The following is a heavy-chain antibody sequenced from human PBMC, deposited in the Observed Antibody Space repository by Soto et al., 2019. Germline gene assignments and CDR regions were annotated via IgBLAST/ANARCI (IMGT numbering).Heavy chain of an antibody. CDR1: GYTFSRYG. V-gene: IGHV1-18*01. Sequence: QGQLVQSGPEVKKPGASVKVSCKASGYTFSRYGISWVRQAPGQGLEWMGWVSGYNGDTKYAQKVQGRVTMTIDTSTYTAYMEWRSLTSGDTAIYYCAKNGHPPYYYYGMDVWGQGTTVTVSS. CDR2: VSGYNGDT. D-gene: IGHD2-8*01. J-gene: IGHJ6*02. CDR3: AKNGHPPYYYYGMDV.